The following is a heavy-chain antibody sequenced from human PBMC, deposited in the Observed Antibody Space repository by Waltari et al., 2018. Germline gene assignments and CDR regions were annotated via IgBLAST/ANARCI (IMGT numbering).Heavy chain of an antibody. J-gene: IGHJ3*02. CDR1: GESFSCYY. CDR3: ARVRGWYGLDAFDI. D-gene: IGHD6-19*01. Sequence: QVQLQQWGAGLLQPQATLSLTCDVPGESFSCYYWNWIRQPPWKELEWIGEINDSGSTNYNPSLKSRVTISLDTSKNHFSLKLSSVTAADTAVDECARVRGWYGLDAFDIWGQGTMVTVSS. V-gene: IGHV4-34*02. CDR2: INDSGST.